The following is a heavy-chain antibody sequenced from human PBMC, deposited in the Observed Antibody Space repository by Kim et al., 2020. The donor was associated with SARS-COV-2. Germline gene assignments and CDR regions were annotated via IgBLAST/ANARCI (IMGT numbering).Heavy chain of an antibody. CDR1: GFTFSSFA. V-gene: IGHV3-23*01. CDR3: AKVFHYGSGDMPNYFDS. Sequence: GGSLRLSCAASGFTFSSFAMTGVRQLPGKGLEWVSVINADGGLTFYADSVKGRFTISRDNSKNTLYLQMNSLRADDTAVYDCAKVFHYGSGDMPNYFDSWVQGTLVTVSA. CDR2: INADGGLT. D-gene: IGHD3-10*01. J-gene: IGHJ4*02.